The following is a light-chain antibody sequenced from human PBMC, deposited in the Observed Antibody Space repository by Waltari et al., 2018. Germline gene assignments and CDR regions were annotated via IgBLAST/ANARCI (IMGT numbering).Light chain of an antibody. CDR2: GAS. V-gene: IGKV3-15*01. CDR1: QSVSGN. Sequence: IVMTQSPPTLSVSPGERVPLSCRASQSVSGNLAWYQQKPGQAPRLLMYGASTRAAGVPTRFSGSGSGTEFTVTISSLQSEDFAVYYCQQYNDWPQTFGQGTKLETK. J-gene: IGKJ2*01. CDR3: QQYNDWPQT.